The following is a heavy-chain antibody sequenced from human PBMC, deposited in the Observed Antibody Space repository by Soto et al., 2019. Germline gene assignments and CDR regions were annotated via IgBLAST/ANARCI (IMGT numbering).Heavy chain of an antibody. D-gene: IGHD3-16*02. V-gene: IGHV1-18*01. CDR2: ISAYNGNT. J-gene: IGHJ6*02. CDR1: GYTFTSYG. CDR3: ARGVITFGGVIVHGGMDV. Sequence: ASVKVSCKASGYTFTSYGISWVRQAPGQGLEWMGWISAYNGNTNYAQKFQGRVTMTRDTSTSTVYMELSSLRSEDTAVYYCARGVITFGGVIVHGGMDVWGQGTTVTVSS.